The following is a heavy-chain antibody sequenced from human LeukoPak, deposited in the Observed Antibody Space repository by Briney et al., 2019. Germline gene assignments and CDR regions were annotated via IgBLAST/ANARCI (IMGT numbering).Heavy chain of an antibody. D-gene: IGHD1-1*01. CDR3: ARDLPAAYNWNDGAYYYYHRMDV. CDR1: GYTFTSYY. Sequence: ASVKVSCKASGYTFTSYYMHWVRQAPGQGLEWMGIINPSGGSTSYAQKFQGRVTMTRDTSTSTVYMELSSLTSEDTTVYYCARDLPAAYNWNDGAYYYYHRMDVWGQGTTVTVSS. CDR2: INPSGGST. V-gene: IGHV1-46*03. J-gene: IGHJ6*02.